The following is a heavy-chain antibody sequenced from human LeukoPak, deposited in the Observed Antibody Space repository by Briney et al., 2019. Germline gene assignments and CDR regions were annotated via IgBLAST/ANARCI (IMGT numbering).Heavy chain of an antibody. CDR2: IIPIFGTA. CDR3: ARGGRSGWRTPNDDY. CDR1: GGTFSSYA. V-gene: IGHV1-69*06. D-gene: IGHD6-19*01. J-gene: IGHJ4*02. Sequence: GASVKVSCKASGGTFSSYAISWVRQAPGQGLEWMGGIIPIFGTANYAQKFQGRVTITADKSTTTAYMELRSLRSDDTAVYYCARGGRSGWRTPNDDYWGQGTLVTVSS.